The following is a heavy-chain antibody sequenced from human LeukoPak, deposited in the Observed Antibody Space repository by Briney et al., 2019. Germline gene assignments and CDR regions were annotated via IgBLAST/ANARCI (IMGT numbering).Heavy chain of an antibody. CDR1: GYTFTDYY. CDR3: ARDLLHESFDY. Sequence: GASVKVSCKASGYTFTDYYIHWVRQAPGQGLEWMGWINPNSGGTDFVQRFQGRDTMTRDTSITTAYMEVSRLRSDDTALYYCARDLLHESFDYWGQGTLVTVSS. CDR2: INPNSGGT. J-gene: IGHJ4*02. V-gene: IGHV1-2*02.